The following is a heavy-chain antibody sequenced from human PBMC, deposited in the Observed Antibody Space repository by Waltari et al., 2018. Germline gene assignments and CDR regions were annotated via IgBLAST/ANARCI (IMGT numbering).Heavy chain of an antibody. Sequence: EVQLVESGGGVVQPGGSLRLSCAASGFIFRHQEMNWGRQAPGKGLEWVSFISNIGTTIYYADSVKGRFTISRDNAKNSLYLQMNTLRAEDTAVYYCARGCDIGYYYNAFDIWGQGTMVTVSS. CDR3: ARGCDIGYYYNAFDI. J-gene: IGHJ3*02. D-gene: IGHD3-22*01. CDR2: ISNIGTTI. V-gene: IGHV3-48*03. CDR1: GFIFRHQE.